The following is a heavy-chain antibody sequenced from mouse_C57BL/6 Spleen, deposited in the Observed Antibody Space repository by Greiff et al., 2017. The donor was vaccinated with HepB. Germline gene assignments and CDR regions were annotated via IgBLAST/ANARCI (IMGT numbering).Heavy chain of an antibody. CDR3: ARGTAYYSNYDWYFDA. V-gene: IGHV8-12*01. J-gene: IGHJ1*03. Sequence: QVTLKESGPGILQSSQTLSLTCSFSGFSLSTSGMGVSWIRQPSGKGLEWLAHIYWDDDKRYNPSLKSRLTISKDTSRNQVFLKITSVDTADTATYDCARGTAYYSNYDWYFDAWGTGTTVTVSS. CDR1: GFSLSTSGMG. CDR2: IYWDDDK. D-gene: IGHD2-5*01.